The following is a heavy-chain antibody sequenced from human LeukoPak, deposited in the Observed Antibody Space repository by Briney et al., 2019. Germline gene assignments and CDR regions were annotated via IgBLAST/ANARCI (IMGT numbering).Heavy chain of an antibody. J-gene: IGHJ4*02. D-gene: IGHD3-9*01. CDR3: ASVGSYDISDY. Sequence: ASVNVSCKASGGTFSSYGISWVRQAPGQGLEWMGWISAYNGNTNYAQKLQGRVTMTTDTSTSTAYMELRSLRSDDTAVYYCASVGSYDISDYWGQGTLVTVSS. V-gene: IGHV1-18*01. CDR2: ISAYNGNT. CDR1: GGTFSSYG.